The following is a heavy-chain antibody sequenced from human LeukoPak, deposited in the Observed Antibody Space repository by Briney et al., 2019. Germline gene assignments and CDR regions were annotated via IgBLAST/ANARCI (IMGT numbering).Heavy chain of an antibody. CDR2: IWYDGSNK. CDR1: GFTFSSYG. Sequence: GRSLRLSCAASGFTFSSYGMHWVRQAPGKGLEWVAVIWYDGSNKYYADSVKGRFTISRDHSKNTLYLQMNSLRAEDTAVYYCAKTGYSSSSGDYYYYMDVWGKGTTVTVSS. V-gene: IGHV3-33*06. J-gene: IGHJ6*03. D-gene: IGHD6-6*01. CDR3: AKTGYSSSSGDYYYYMDV.